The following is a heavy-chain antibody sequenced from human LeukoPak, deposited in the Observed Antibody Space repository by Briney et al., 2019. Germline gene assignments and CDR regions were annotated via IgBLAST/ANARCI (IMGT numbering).Heavy chain of an antibody. CDR2: MNPDSGNT. Sequence: GASVKVFCKASGYTFTSYDINWVRQATGQGLEWMGWMNPDSGNTGYAQKFQGRVTMTRNTSISTAYMELSSLRSEDTAVYYCARGQRKQHTLYYFDYWGQGTLVTVSS. D-gene: IGHD6-13*01. V-gene: IGHV1-8*01. CDR1: GYTFTSYD. J-gene: IGHJ4*02. CDR3: ARGQRKQHTLYYFDY.